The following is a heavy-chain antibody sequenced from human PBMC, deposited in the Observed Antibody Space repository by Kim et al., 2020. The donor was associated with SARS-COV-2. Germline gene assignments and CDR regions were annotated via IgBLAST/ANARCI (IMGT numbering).Heavy chain of an antibody. J-gene: IGHJ4*02. CDR3: ARMGGYYGSGSYYNEDY. V-gene: IGHV4-31*02. Sequence: LKSRVTISVDTSKNQFSLKLSSVTAADTAVYYCARMGGYYGSGSYYNEDYWGQGTLVTVSS. D-gene: IGHD3-10*01.